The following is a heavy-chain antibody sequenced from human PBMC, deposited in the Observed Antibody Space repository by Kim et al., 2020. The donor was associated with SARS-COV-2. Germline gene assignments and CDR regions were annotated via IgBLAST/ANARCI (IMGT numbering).Heavy chain of an antibody. Sequence: ASVKVSCKASGYTFTSYYMHWVRQAPGQGLEWMGIINPSGGSTSYAQKFQGRVTMTRDTSTSTVYMELSSLRPEDTAVYDCARARCGGDCYSSDHAFDIWGQGTMGTVSS. D-gene: IGHD2-21*02. CDR3: ARARCGGDCYSSDHAFDI. CDR1: GYTFTSYY. V-gene: IGHV1-46*01. CDR2: INPSGGST. J-gene: IGHJ3*02.